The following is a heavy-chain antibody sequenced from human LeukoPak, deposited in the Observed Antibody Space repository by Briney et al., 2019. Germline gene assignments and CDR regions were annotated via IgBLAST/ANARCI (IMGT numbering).Heavy chain of an antibody. V-gene: IGHV4-31*03. CDR2: IYYSGST. Sequence: SETLSLTCTVSGGSISSGGYYWSWIRQHPGKGLEWIGYIYYSGSTYYNPSLKSRVTISVDTSKNQFSLKLSSVTAADTAVYYCVRRLYCTNGVCYKKVVSSWFDPWGQGTLVTVSS. CDR3: VRRLYCTNGVCYKKVVSSWFDP. D-gene: IGHD2-8*01. CDR1: GGSISSGGYY. J-gene: IGHJ5*02.